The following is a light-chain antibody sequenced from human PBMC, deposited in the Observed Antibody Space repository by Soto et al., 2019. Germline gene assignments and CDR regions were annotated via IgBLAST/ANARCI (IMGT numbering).Light chain of an antibody. J-gene: IGKJ1*01. CDR2: GAS. Sequence: EIVLTQSPGTLSLSPGERATLSCRASQSVSSSYLAWYQQKPGQAPRLLIYGASSRATGIPDRFSGSGSGTDCTLTISRLEPEDFAVYYCQQYGSSPGTFGQGNKVEIK. CDR3: QQYGSSPGT. CDR1: QSVSSSY. V-gene: IGKV3-20*01.